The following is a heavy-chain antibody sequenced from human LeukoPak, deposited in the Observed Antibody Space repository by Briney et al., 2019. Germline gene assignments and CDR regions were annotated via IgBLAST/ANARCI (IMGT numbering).Heavy chain of an antibody. V-gene: IGHV3-21*01. D-gene: IGHD2-8*01. J-gene: IGHJ4*02. CDR1: GFXFSIYT. CDR2: ISGSSSNI. Sequence: PGGSLRLSCAVSGFXFSIYTMNWVRQAPGKGLEWVSSISGSSSNIYYADSVKGRFTISRENAKNSMSLQMNSLRAEDTAIYYCARTYGEEGGQRFDHWGQGTLVTVSS. CDR3: ARTYGEEGGQRFDH.